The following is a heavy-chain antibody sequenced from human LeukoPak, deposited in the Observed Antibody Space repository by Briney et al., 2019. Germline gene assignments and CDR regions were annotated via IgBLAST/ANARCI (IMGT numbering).Heavy chain of an antibody. CDR1: GFTFSSYA. CDR3: AKDLGTKFDP. Sequence: PGGSLRLSCAASGFTFSSYAMSWVRQAPGKGLEWVSTINGGGVNTHYADSVGGRFTISRDNSKNTLFLQMNSLRDEDTAVYYCAKDLGTKFDPWGQGTLVTVSS. J-gene: IGHJ5*02. CDR2: INGGGVNT. V-gene: IGHV3-23*01. D-gene: IGHD7-27*01.